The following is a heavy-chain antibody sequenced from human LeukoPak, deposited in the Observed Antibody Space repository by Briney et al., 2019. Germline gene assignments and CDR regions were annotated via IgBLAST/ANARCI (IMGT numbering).Heavy chain of an antibody. CDR3: ASGYSSSWATFDY. CDR2: IKADGSEK. Sequence: GGSLTLSCAASGFPFSSYWMTWVRQAPGKALEWVANIKADGSEKYYVDSVKGRFSISRDNAKNSLYLQMNSLRADDTVVYYCASGYSSSWATFDYWGQGTLVTVSS. CDR1: GFPFSSYW. V-gene: IGHV3-7*01. J-gene: IGHJ4*02. D-gene: IGHD6-13*01.